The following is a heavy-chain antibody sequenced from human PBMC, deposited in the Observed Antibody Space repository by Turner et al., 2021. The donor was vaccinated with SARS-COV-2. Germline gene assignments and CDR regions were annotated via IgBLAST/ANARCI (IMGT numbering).Heavy chain of an antibody. D-gene: IGHD5-18*01. CDR3: AREDRGYSYGYGRFDP. CDR1: GYTFTGYY. CDR2: INPNSGGT. Sequence: QVQLVQSGAEVKKPGASVKVSCKASGYTFTGYYMHWVRQAPGQGLEWMGWINPNSGGTNYAQKFQGLVTMTRDTSISTAYMELSRLRSDDTAVYYCAREDRGYSYGYGRFDPWGQGTLVTVSS. J-gene: IGHJ5*02. V-gene: IGHV1-2*04.